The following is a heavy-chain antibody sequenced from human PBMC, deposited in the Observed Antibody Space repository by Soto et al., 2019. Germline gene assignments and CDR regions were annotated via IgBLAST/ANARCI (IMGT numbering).Heavy chain of an antibody. Sequence: PRGSLRLSCGASAFSNYAIHWVRQAPGKGLEWVGIVSHDAGSTYTADSVQGHFSISRDTSNSTVYLHMTSLRPEDSGLYYCARWGWLDGYNAPLYSWGQGSLVTGS. J-gene: IGHJ5*02. D-gene: IGHD6-19*01. V-gene: IGHV3-30*03. CDR2: VSHDAGST. CDR1: AFSNYA. CDR3: ARWGWLDGYNAPLYS.